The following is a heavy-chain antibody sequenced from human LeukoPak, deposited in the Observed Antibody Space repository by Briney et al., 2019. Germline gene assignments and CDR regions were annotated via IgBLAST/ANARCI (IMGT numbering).Heavy chain of an antibody. Sequence: QPGGSLRLSCVASGFTLRSYAMSWVRQAPGKGLEWVSTISGSGGSTYYADSVKGRFTISRDNSKNTLYLQLNSLRAEDTAVYYCAKDGSHYYDSSGYWGDFDYWGQGTLVTVSS. CDR3: AKDGSHYYDSSGYWGDFDY. CDR2: ISGSGGST. V-gene: IGHV3-23*01. D-gene: IGHD3-22*01. J-gene: IGHJ4*02. CDR1: GFTLRSYA.